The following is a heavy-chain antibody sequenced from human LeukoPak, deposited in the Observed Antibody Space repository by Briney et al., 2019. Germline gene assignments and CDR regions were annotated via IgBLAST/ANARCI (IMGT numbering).Heavy chain of an antibody. J-gene: IGHJ4*02. CDR2: ISSSGDTT. Sequence: GGSLRLSCAASGFTFGSSAMSWVRQAPGKGLKWVSSISSSGDTTNYADSVKGRFTISRETYKNTLYLQMTSLRAEDTALYYCAKGLYSAYSDWGQGTLVAVSS. CDR1: GFTFGSSA. D-gene: IGHD3-22*01. V-gene: IGHV3-23*01. CDR3: AKGLYSAYSD.